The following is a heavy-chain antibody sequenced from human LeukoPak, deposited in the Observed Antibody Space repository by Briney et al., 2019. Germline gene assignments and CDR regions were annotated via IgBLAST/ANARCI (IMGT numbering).Heavy chain of an antibody. CDR1: GGSISSGSYY. D-gene: IGHD3-3*01. V-gene: IGHV4-61*02. Sequence: SQTLPLTCTVSGGSISSGSYYRSWIRQPAGKGLEWIGRIYTSGSTNYNPSLKSRVTISVDTSKNRFSLKLSSVTAADTAVYYCAREEYYDFWSGYYYWGQGTLVTVSS. CDR2: IYTSGST. CDR3: AREEYYDFWSGYYY. J-gene: IGHJ4*02.